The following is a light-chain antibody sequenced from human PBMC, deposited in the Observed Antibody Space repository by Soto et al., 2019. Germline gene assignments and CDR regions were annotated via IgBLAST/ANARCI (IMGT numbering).Light chain of an antibody. CDR3: QQYYSYLDWT. J-gene: IGKJ1*01. Sequence: AIRMTQSPSSLSASTGDRVTITCRASQGISSYLAWYQQKPGKAPRLLIYAASTLQSGVPSRFSGSGSGTDFTLTISCLQSEDFATYYCQQYYSYLDWTFGQGTKVDI. V-gene: IGKV1-8*01. CDR2: AAS. CDR1: QGISSY.